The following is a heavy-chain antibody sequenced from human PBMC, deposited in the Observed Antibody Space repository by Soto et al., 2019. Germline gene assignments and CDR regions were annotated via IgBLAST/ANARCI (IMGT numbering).Heavy chain of an antibody. J-gene: IGHJ6*03. CDR3: ARVMYYDFWSGGYYYYMDV. CDR2: IKQDGSEK. V-gene: IGHV3-7*01. CDR1: GFTFSSYW. Sequence: GGSLRLSCAASGFTFSSYWMSWVRQAPGKGLEWVANIKQDGSEKYYVDSVKGRFTISRDNAKNSLYLQMNSLRAEDTAVYYCARVMYYDFWSGGYYYYMDVWGKGTTVTVSS. D-gene: IGHD3-3*01.